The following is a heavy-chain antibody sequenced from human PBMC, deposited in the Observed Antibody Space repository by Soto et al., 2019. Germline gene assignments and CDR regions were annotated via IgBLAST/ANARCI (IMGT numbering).Heavy chain of an antibody. CDR2: INSDGSGT. Sequence: EVQLVESGGDLVQPGGSLRLSCAASGFTFSSSWMHWVRQTPGKGLAWVSRINSDGSGTVYADSVKGRFTISKDIAKNTLYLQMNSLRAEDTAVYYCATAGEGYFASWGPGTLVTVSS. CDR1: GFTFSSSW. J-gene: IGHJ4*02. CDR3: ATAGEGYFAS. D-gene: IGHD3-10*01. V-gene: IGHV3-74*01.